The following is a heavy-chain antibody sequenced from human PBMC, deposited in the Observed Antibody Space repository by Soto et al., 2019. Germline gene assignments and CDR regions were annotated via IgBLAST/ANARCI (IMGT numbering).Heavy chain of an antibody. Sequence: ASVKVSCKASGYTFTSYYMHWVQQAPGQGLEWMGIINPSGGSTSYAQKFQGRVTMTRDTSTSTVYMELSSLRSEDTAVYYCARRQQLGYYYYGMDVWGQGTTVTVSS. CDR2: INPSGGST. CDR1: GYTFTSYY. D-gene: IGHD6-13*01. J-gene: IGHJ6*02. V-gene: IGHV1-46*01. CDR3: ARRQQLGYYYYGMDV.